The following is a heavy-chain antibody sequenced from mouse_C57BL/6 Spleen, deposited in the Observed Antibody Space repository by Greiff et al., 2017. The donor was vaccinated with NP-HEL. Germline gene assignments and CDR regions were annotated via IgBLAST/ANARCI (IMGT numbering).Heavy chain of an antibody. CDR3: ARDYGSYYYAMDY. J-gene: IGHJ4*01. Sequence: EVQRVESGGGLVKPGGSLKLSCAASGFTFSSYAMSWVRQTPEKRLEWVATISDGGSYTYYPDNVKGRFTISRDNAKNNLYLQMSHLKSEDTAMYYCARDYGSYYYAMDYWGQGTSVTVSS. CDR2: ISDGGSYT. CDR1: GFTFSSYA. V-gene: IGHV5-4*01. D-gene: IGHD1-1*01.